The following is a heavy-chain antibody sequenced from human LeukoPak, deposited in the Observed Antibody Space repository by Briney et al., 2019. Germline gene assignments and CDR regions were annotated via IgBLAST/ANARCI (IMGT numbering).Heavy chain of an antibody. D-gene: IGHD6-13*01. CDR2: TYYRSKWYN. CDR3: ARDHATSFGGIAAAGTWIGYYYYYMDV. J-gene: IGHJ6*03. V-gene: IGHV6-1*01. CDR1: GDSVSSNSAA. Sequence: SQTLSLTCAISGDSVSSNSAAWNWIRQSPSRGLEWLGRTYYRSKWYNDYAVSVKSRITINPDASKNQFSLQLNSVTPEDTAVYYCARDHATSFGGIAAAGTWIGYYYYYMDVWGKGTTVTVSS.